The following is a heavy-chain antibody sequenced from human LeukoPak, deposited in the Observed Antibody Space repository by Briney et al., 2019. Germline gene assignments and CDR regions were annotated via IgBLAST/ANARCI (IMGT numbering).Heavy chain of an antibody. CDR2: ISSSSSYI. J-gene: IGHJ3*02. D-gene: IGHD3-10*01. CDR1: GFTFSSYS. Sequence: GGSLRLSCAASGFTFSSYSMNWVRQAPGKGLEWVSSISSSSSYIYYADSVKGRFTISRDNARNSLYLQMNSLRAEDTAVYYCARVVRGVIIGAFDIWGQGTMVTVSS. CDR3: ARVVRGVIIGAFDI. V-gene: IGHV3-21*01.